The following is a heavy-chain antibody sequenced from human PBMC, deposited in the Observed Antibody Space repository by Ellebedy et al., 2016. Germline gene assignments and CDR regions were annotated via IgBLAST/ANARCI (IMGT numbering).Heavy chain of an antibody. V-gene: IGHV3-23*01. CDR2: ISAGGDIT. D-gene: IGHD4-17*01. CDR3: RQGHYANY. Sequence: GESLKISXVASGFTFRNFFMSWVRQAPGGGLEWVSTISAGGDITFSADSVKGRFTISRDNSRDTLYLQMNSLRAEDTAVYYCRQGHYANYWGQGTLVTVSS. CDR1: GFTFRNFF. J-gene: IGHJ4*02.